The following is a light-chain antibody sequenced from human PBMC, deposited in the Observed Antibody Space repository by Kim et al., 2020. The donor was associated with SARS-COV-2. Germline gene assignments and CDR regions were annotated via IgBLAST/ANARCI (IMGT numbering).Light chain of an antibody. Sequence: LSPGERAPLSCRASQSIATYLAWYQQKPGQAPRLLIYDASNRATGIPARFSGGGSGTDFTLTISSLEPDDFAVYYCQQRSNWPLTFGGGTKVDIK. J-gene: IGKJ4*01. CDR3: QQRSNWPLT. CDR1: QSIATY. V-gene: IGKV3-11*01. CDR2: DAS.